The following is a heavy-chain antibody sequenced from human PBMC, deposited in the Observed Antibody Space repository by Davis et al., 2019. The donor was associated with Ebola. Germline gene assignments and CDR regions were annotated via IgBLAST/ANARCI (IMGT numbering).Heavy chain of an antibody. Sequence: HSQTLSLTCAISGDSVSSGGWNWIRQSPSRGLEWLGRTYYNSKWYNDYAVSVKSRITINPDTSKNQFSLLLNSVTPEDTAIYYCARGWFRSYMDVWGQGTTITVSS. CDR1: GDSVSSGG. V-gene: IGHV6-1*01. J-gene: IGHJ6*02. CDR3: ARGWFRSYMDV. D-gene: IGHD6-19*01. CDR2: TYYNSKWYN.